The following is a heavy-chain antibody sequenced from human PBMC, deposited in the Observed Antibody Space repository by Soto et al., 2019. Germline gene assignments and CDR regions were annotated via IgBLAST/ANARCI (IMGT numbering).Heavy chain of an antibody. V-gene: IGHV3-7*03. J-gene: IGHJ4*02. CDR2: IKQDGGEI. CDR3: ARAWEDLDS. D-gene: IGHD1-26*01. CDR1: GFTVSNFW. Sequence: EVQLVESGGGLVQPGGSLRLSCAASGFTVSNFWMTWVRQAPGKGLEWVANIKQDGGEIYYLDSVKGRFTISRDNAKNSLFLPMNSLRAEDTAVYYCARAWEDLDSWGQGTLVTISS.